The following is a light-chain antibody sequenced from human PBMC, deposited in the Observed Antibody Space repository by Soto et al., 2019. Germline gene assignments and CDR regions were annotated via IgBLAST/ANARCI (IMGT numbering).Light chain of an antibody. Sequence: DVQMTQSPSSLSASVGDRVTIPCRASQSISNYLNWYQQKPGEAPKVLIYAASSLQSGVPSRFSGRRSGTDFTCTISSLQPEDIATYFCQQYGDLPITFGQGTRLAIK. CDR3: QQYGDLPIT. J-gene: IGKJ5*01. CDR2: AAS. V-gene: IGKV1-33*01. CDR1: QSISNY.